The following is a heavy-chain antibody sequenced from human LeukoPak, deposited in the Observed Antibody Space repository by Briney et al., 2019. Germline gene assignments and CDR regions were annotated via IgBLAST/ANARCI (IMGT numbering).Heavy chain of an antibody. CDR3: ASQISASAAAMNY. CDR2: ISSSSSYI. Sequence: GGSLRLSCAASGFTFSSYSMNWVRQAPGKGLEWVSSISSSSSYIYYADSVKGRFTISRDNAKNSLYLQMNSLRAEDTAVYYCASQISASAAAMNYWGQGTLVTVSS. J-gene: IGHJ4*02. D-gene: IGHD6-13*01. CDR1: GFTFSSYS. V-gene: IGHV3-21*01.